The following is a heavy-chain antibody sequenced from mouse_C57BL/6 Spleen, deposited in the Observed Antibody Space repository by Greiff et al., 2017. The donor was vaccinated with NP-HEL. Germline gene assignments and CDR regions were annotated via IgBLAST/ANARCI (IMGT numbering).Heavy chain of an antibody. J-gene: IGHJ2*01. V-gene: IGHV14-4*01. D-gene: IGHD4-1*01. Sequence: EVQLQQSGAELVRPGASVKLSCTASGFNIKDDYMHWVKQRPEQGLEWIGWIDPENGDTEYASKFQGKATITADTSSNTAYLQLSSLTSEDTAVYYCTANWSFDYWGQGTTRTVSS. CDR3: TANWSFDY. CDR1: GFNIKDDY. CDR2: IDPENGDT.